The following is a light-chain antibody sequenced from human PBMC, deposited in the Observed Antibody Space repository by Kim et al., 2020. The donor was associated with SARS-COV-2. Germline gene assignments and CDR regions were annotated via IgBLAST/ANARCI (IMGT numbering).Light chain of an antibody. CDR2: DVS. V-gene: IGLV2-14*03. CDR1: SSDVGGYNY. Sequence: QSITISFTGTSSDVGGYNYVSWYQQHPGKAPKLMIYDVSNRPSGVSNRFSGSKSGNTASLTISGLQAEDEADYYCSSYTSSSTFYVFGTGTKVTVL. CDR3: SSYTSSSTFYV. J-gene: IGLJ1*01.